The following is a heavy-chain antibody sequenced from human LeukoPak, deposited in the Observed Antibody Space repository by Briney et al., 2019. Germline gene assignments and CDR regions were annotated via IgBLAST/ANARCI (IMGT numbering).Heavy chain of an antibody. J-gene: IGHJ4*02. Sequence: ASVKVSCKASGFTFTSYDINWVRQASGQGLEWMGWMNPNNGNTGYAQKFQGRVTMTRDTSISTAYMELSRLRSEDTAVYYCAREYSSSWYGCFDYWGQGTLVTVSS. V-gene: IGHV1-8*01. CDR1: GFTFTSYD. D-gene: IGHD6-13*01. CDR2: MNPNNGNT. CDR3: AREYSSSWYGCFDY.